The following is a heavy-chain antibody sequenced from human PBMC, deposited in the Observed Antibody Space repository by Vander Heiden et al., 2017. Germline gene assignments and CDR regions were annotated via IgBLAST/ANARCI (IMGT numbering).Heavy chain of an antibody. D-gene: IGHD3-22*01. Sequence: QVQLQPWVAGPLKPSETLSPTCAGYGGSFSDYYWSWIRQAPGKGLEWIGEIYHSGSTNYNPSLKSRVTISVDTSKNQFSLKLTAVTAADTAVYYCARGQVGSSGYYYGDYYYYYGMDVWGQGTTVTVSS. CDR2: IYHSGST. J-gene: IGHJ6*02. CDR3: ARGQVGSSGYYYGDYYYYYGMDV. CDR1: GGSFSDYY. V-gene: IGHV4-34*02.